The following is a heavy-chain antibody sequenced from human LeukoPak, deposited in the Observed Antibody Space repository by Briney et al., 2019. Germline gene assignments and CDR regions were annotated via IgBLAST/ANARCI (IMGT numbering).Heavy chain of an antibody. CDR3: AREYSSSSGRAFDI. CDR2: INNDGSST. CDR1: GFTFSSYW. D-gene: IGHD6-6*01. J-gene: IGHJ3*02. Sequence: GGSLRLSCVASGFTFSSYWMDWVRQAPGKGLVWVSRINNDGSSTSYADSVKGRFTISRDNAKNTLYLQMNSLRAEDTAVYYCAREYSSSSGRAFDIWGQGTMVTVSS. V-gene: IGHV3-74*01.